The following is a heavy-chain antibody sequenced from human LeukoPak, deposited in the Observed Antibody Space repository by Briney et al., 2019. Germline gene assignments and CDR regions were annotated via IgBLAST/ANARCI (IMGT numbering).Heavy chain of an antibody. CDR1: GFTFSGYE. D-gene: IGHD4-17*01. V-gene: IGHV3-48*03. Sequence: GGSLRLSCAASGFTFSGYEMNWVRQAPGKELEWISYISSTGITIYYADSVRGRLTIPRDNAKNSLYLQINSLRAEDTAVYYCARGSAYGDYVIDYWGQGTLVTVSS. J-gene: IGHJ4*02. CDR3: ARGSAYGDYVIDY. CDR2: ISSTGITI.